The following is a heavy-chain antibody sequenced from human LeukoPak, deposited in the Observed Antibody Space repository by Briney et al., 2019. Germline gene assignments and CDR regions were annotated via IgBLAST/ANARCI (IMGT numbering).Heavy chain of an antibody. V-gene: IGHV4-34*01. CDR2: INHSGRT. Sequence: SETLSLTCAVYGGSFSGYYWRWIRQPPGKGLEWIGEINHSGRTNYNPSLKSRVTISVDTSKNQYSLKLSSVTAADTAVYYCARGGATVIWDYFVYWGQGRLVTVSS. D-gene: IGHD1-26*01. J-gene: IGHJ4*02. CDR1: GGSFSGYY. CDR3: ARGGATVIWDYFVY.